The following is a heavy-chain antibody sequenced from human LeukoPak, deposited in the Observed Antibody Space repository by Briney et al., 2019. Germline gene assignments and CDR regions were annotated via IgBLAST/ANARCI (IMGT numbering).Heavy chain of an antibody. V-gene: IGHV3-66*01. Sequence: PGGSLRLSCAASGFIFSPYAMSWVRQAPGKGLEWVSVIYSGGSTYYADSVKGRFTISRDNSKNTLYLQMNSLRAEDTAVYYCARGYSSGWPKNYYFDYWGQGTLVTVSS. J-gene: IGHJ4*02. CDR1: GFIFSPYA. CDR3: ARGYSSGWPKNYYFDY. CDR2: IYSGGST. D-gene: IGHD6-19*01.